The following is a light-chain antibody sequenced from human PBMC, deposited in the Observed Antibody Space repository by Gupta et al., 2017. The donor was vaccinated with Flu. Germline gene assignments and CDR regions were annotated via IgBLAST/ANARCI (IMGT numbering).Light chain of an antibody. Sequence: FTLSASIGDRVTITCRASQSISNWLAWYQQKPGKAPKILIYKASSLEGGVPSRFSGSGSGTEFTLTISSLQPDDFATYYCHQYSTYSPWTFGQGTKVEIK. CDR2: KAS. CDR1: QSISNW. CDR3: HQYSTYSPWT. J-gene: IGKJ1*01. V-gene: IGKV1-5*03.